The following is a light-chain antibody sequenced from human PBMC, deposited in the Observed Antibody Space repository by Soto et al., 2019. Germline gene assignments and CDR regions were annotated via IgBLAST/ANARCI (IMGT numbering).Light chain of an antibody. CDR1: NIGGKS. J-gene: IGLJ1*01. Sequence: SYELAQPPSLSVAPGQTSRITCGGNNIGGKSVHLDQQKTGQAPVLVVYDDSDRRSGIPARFSGSNSGNTATLTISRVEAGDEADYYCQVWHSNSDHYVFGTGTKVTVL. CDR3: QVWHSNSDHYV. CDR2: DDS. V-gene: IGLV3-21*02.